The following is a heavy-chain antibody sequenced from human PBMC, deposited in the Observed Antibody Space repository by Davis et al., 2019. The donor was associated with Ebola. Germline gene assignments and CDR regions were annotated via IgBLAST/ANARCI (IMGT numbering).Heavy chain of an antibody. J-gene: IGHJ2*01. Sequence: PGGSLRLSCAASGFNFNTYAMTWVRQAPGQGLEWVSAISGSGGSTYYADSVKGRFTISRDNSKNTVYLQMNSLRAEDTAVYYCTRHVSGDFWYFDLWGRGTLVTVSS. CDR3: TRHVSGDFWYFDL. D-gene: IGHD4-17*01. CDR1: GFNFNTYA. CDR2: ISGSGGST. V-gene: IGHV3-23*01.